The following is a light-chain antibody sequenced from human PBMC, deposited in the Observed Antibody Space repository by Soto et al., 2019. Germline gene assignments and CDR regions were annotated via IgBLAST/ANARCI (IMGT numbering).Light chain of an antibody. Sequence: EIVLTQSPGTLSLSLGERATLSCRASQSISSTSLAWYQQKPGQAPRLLIYGASTRATGIPDRFSGSESGTDFTRNIRRLEPEHFVVYYCHQYGNSPYTFGQGTRLESK. CDR3: HQYGNSPYT. CDR1: QSISSTS. V-gene: IGKV3-20*01. CDR2: GAS. J-gene: IGKJ5*01.